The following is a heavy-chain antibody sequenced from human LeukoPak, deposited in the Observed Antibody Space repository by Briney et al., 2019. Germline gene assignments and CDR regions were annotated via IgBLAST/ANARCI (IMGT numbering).Heavy chain of an antibody. CDR3: ARSGYCSGSSCYYFDY. CDR1: GFTFDDYG. Sequence: GGSLRLSCAVSGFTFDDYGMNWVRQAPGKGLEWASSIIWNGGSTGYADSVKGRFTISRDNAKNSLYLQMNSLRAEDTALYYCARSGYCSGSSCYYFDYWGQGTLVTVSS. D-gene: IGHD2-15*01. J-gene: IGHJ4*02. CDR2: IIWNGGST. V-gene: IGHV3-20*04.